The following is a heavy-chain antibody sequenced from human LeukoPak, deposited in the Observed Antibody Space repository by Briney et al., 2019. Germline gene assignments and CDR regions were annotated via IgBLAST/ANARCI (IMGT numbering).Heavy chain of an antibody. Sequence: DRSLRLSCAASGFTLSSYGMHWVRQAPGKGLEWVALIWYDGSNKYYTDSVKGRFTISRDDSKNTLYLQMNSLRAEDTAVYYCARDGAAGTIFDYWGQGTLVTVSS. CDR1: GFTLSSYG. CDR2: IWYDGSNK. CDR3: ARDGAAGTIFDY. D-gene: IGHD6-13*01. J-gene: IGHJ4*02. V-gene: IGHV3-33*01.